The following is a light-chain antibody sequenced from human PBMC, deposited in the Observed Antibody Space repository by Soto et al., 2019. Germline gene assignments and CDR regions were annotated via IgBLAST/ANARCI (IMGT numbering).Light chain of an antibody. CDR2: GAS. V-gene: IGKV3-15*01. CDR1: QSVSSN. Sequence: EIVMTQSPATLSVSPGERATLSCRASQSVSSNLAWYQQKPGQAPRLLIYGASTRATGIPARFSGSGSGTEFTLTISSLQSEDFAVYYWQQYIRPPWTVGQGTKVDIK. CDR3: QQYIRPPWT. J-gene: IGKJ1*01.